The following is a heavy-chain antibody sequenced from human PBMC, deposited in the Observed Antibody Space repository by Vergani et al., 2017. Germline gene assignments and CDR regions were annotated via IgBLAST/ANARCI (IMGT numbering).Heavy chain of an antibody. Sequence: QVQLVQSGAEVKKPGSSVKVSCKASGGTFSSCAISWVRQAPGQGLEWMGRIIPIFGTANYAQKFQGRVTITADESTSTAYMELSSLRSEDTAVYYCAREGGAIVVVPAAMYYYYGMDVWGQGTTVTVSS. CDR2: IIPIFGTA. D-gene: IGHD2-2*01. J-gene: IGHJ6*02. CDR1: GGTFSSCA. CDR3: AREGGAIVVVPAAMYYYYGMDV. V-gene: IGHV1-69*13.